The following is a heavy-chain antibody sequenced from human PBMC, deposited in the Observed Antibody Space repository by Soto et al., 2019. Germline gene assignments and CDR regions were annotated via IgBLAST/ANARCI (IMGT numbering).Heavy chain of an antibody. CDR2: IYYSGST. D-gene: IGHD7-27*01. CDR3: ARSAPGGLGISKYYYYYMDV. Sequence: PSETLSLTCTVSGGSVSSGSYYWSWIRQPPGKGLEWIGYIYYSGSTNYNPSLKSRVTISVDTSKNQFSLKLSSVTAADTAVYYCARSAPGGLGISKYYYYYMDVWGKGTTVTVSS. CDR1: GGSVSSGSYY. J-gene: IGHJ6*03. V-gene: IGHV4-61*01.